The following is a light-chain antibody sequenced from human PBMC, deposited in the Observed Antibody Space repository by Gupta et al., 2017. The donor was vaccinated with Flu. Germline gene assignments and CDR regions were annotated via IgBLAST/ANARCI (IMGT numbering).Light chain of an antibody. CDR3: QHRNKCPIT. V-gene: IGKV3-11*01. Sequence: VFTQSPAAFSVSPGERASRSCRASQRVRTYLAWYQQKQGQAPRLLIYDASTRATGIPARFSGSGTGTEFTLTISSLEPEDFAVYYCQHRNKCPITFGQGTPVEIK. CDR2: DAS. J-gene: IGKJ5*01. CDR1: QRVRTY.